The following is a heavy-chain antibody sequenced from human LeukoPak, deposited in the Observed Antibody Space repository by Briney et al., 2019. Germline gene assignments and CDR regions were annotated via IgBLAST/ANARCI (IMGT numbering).Heavy chain of an antibody. D-gene: IGHD5-18*01. CDR3: ARQDLQLWGRPYYFDY. CDR1: GYSFTSYW. V-gene: IGHV5-51*01. CDR2: IYPGDSDT. J-gene: IGHJ4*02. Sequence: GESLKISCKGSGYSFTSYWIGWVRQMPGKGLEWMGIIYPGDSDTRYSPSFQGQVTISADKSISTAYLQWSSLKASDTAMYYCARQDLQLWGRPYYFDYWGQGTLVTVSS.